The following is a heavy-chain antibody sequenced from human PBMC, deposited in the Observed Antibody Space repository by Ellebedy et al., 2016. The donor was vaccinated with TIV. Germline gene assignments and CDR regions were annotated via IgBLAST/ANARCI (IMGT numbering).Heavy chain of an antibody. CDR3: ARGGRDQWLIDY. V-gene: IGHV3-74*01. J-gene: IGHJ4*02. D-gene: IGHD6-19*01. CDR1: GFTFSNYW. Sequence: GESLKISCAASGFTFSNYWIHWVRQAPGKGLVWLSRINRDGSSANYADSVEGRFSISRDNSKNTLYVQMNRLRAEDTAVYYCARGGRDQWLIDYWGQGTLVTVSS. CDR2: INRDGSSA.